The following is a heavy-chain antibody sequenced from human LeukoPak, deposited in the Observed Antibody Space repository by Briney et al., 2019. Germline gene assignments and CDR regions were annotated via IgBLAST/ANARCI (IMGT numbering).Heavy chain of an antibody. CDR1: GDSFSAYA. V-gene: IGHV3-30-3*02. J-gene: IGHJ4*02. CDR2: ISYDGSNK. CDR3: APTPTPLYYSSGSYALVY. D-gene: IGHD3-10*01. Sequence: GGSLRLSCAASGDSFSAYAMRWGRQGPGKGLEWVAVISYDGSNKYYADSVKGRFTISRDNSKNTLYLQMSSLSAEDTALYYCAPTPTPLYYSSGSYALVYWGQGTLVTVPS.